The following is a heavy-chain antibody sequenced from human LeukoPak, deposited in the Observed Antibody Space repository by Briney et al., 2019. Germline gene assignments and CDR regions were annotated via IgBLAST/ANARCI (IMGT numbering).Heavy chain of an antibody. CDR1: GFTFSSYA. D-gene: IGHD3-3*01. J-gene: IGHJ4*02. V-gene: IGHV3-23*01. CDR3: AKGGDYDFWSGSDY. Sequence: DPGGSLRLSCAASGFTFSSYAMNWVRQAPGKGLEWVSAISGGGGSTYYADSVKGRFTISRDNSKNTLYLQMNSLRAEDTAVYYCAKGGDYDFWSGSDYWGQGTLVTVSS. CDR2: ISGGGGST.